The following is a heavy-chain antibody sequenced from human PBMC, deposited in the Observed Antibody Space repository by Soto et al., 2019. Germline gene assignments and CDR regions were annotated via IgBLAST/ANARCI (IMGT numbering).Heavy chain of an antibody. J-gene: IGHJ4*02. CDR2: ISYDGSNK. V-gene: IGHV3-30-3*01. CDR3: ARERYSYGYYYFDY. Sequence: GGSLRLSCAASGFTFSSYAMHCVRQAPGKGLEWVAVISYDGSNKYYADSVKGRFTISRDNSKNTLYLQMNSLRAEDTAVYYCARERYSYGYYYFDYWGQGTLVTVSS. D-gene: IGHD5-18*01. CDR1: GFTFSSYA.